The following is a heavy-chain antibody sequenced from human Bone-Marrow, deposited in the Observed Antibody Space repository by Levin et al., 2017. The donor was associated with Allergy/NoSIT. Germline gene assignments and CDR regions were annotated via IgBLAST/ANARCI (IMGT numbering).Heavy chain of an antibody. J-gene: IGHJ4*02. CDR1: GFAIDDYA. D-gene: IGHD1-26*01. CDR2: ITWNSGV. CDR3: AKDNSGSYHFDY. V-gene: IGHV3-9*01. Sequence: GGSLRLSCAASGFAIDDYAMHWVRQAPGKGLEWVSAITWNSGVAYAASVKGRFTISRDNAKNSLYLQMNSLRPEDTAFYYCAKDNSGSYHFDYWGQGTLVTVSS.